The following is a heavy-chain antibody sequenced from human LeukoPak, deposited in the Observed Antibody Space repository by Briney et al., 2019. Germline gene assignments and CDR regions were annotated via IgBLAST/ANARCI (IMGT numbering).Heavy chain of an antibody. V-gene: IGHV3-48*03. CDR1: GFTFSSYE. D-gene: IGHD4-11*01. CDR3: TSLLQGDGMDV. CDR2: ISSSGSTI. Sequence: GGSLRLSCAASGFTFSSYEMNWVRQAPGKGLEWVSYISSSGSTIYYADSVKGRFTISRDNAKNSLYLQMNSLRAEDTAVYYCTSLLQGDGMDVWGKGTTVTVSS. J-gene: IGHJ6*04.